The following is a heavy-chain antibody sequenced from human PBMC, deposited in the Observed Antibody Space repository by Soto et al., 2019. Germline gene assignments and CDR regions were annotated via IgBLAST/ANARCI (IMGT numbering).Heavy chain of an antibody. D-gene: IGHD3-3*01. Sequence: QVQLVQSGAEVKKPGASVKVSCKASGYTFTSYGISWVRQAPGQGLEWMGWISAYNGNTNYAQKLQGRVTMTTDTSTSTAYMELRSLRSDDTAVNSCARLLFLEWFPYDYYYGMDVWGQGTTVTVAA. J-gene: IGHJ6*01. CDR1: GYTFTSYG. CDR2: ISAYNGNT. CDR3: ARLLFLEWFPYDYYYGMDV. V-gene: IGHV1-18*04.